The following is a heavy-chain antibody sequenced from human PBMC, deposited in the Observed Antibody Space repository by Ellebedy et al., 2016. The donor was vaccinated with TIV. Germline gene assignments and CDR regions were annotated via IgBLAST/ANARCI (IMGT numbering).Heavy chain of an antibody. Sequence: PGGSLRLSCAASGFPFKNYWMAWVRQAPGKGLEWVASINDDGSDARYVDFVKGRFTISRDNAKNSLYLQMNSLRAEDKAVYFCARNGANFDYWGRGARVTVSS. V-gene: IGHV3-7*01. CDR3: ARNGANFDY. D-gene: IGHD4/OR15-4a*01. J-gene: IGHJ4*01. CDR2: INDDGSDA. CDR1: GFPFKNYW.